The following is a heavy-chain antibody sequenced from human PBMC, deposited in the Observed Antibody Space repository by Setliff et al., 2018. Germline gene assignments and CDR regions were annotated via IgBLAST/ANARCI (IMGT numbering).Heavy chain of an antibody. CDR2: LYTSWST. CDR1: GDSLTSGPYY. D-gene: IGHD6-6*01. V-gene: IGHV4-61*09. J-gene: IGHJ2*01. Sequence: SETLSLTCTVSGDSLTSGPYYWTWVRQPAGKGLEWIGHLYTSWSTNYNPSLKSRVTISIDTSKSQFSLKLSSVTAADPALYYCARNPDYLQYSFDLWGRGTLVTVSS. CDR3: ARNPDYLQYSFDL.